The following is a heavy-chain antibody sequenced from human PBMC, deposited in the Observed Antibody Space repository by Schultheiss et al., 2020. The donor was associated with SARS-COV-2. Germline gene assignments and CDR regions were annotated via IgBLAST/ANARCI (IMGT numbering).Heavy chain of an antibody. V-gene: IGHV3-23*01. CDR3: ARGSGYCSGGSCQYYFDY. CDR1: GFTFSSYA. J-gene: IGHJ4*02. D-gene: IGHD2-15*01. CDR2: ISGSGGST. Sequence: GGSLRLSCAASGFTFSSYAMSWVRQAPGKGLEWVSAISGSGGSTYYADSVKGRFTISRDNSKNTLYLQMNSLRAEDTAVYYCARGSGYCSGGSCQYYFDYWGQGTLVTVSS.